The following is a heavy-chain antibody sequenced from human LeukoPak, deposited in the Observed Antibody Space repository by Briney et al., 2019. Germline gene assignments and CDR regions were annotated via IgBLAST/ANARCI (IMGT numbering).Heavy chain of an antibody. CDR2: ISGTGSNI. V-gene: IGHV3-48*03. CDR3: ARDGSYRREYYFDY. D-gene: IGHD5-12*01. CDR1: GFSFSSFE. J-gene: IGHJ4*02. Sequence: PGGSLRLSCAASGFSFSSFEMNWVRQAPGKGLEWVSYISGTGSNIYYADSVKGRFTISRDNAKNSLYLQMNSLRAEDTAVYYCARDGSYRREYYFDYWGQGTLVTVSS.